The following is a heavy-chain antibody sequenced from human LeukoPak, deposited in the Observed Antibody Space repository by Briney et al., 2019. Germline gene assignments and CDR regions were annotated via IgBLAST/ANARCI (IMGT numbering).Heavy chain of an antibody. V-gene: IGHV3-30*04. Sequence: GGSLRLSCAASGFTFSSYAMHWVRQAPGKGLEWVAVISYDGSNKYYADSVKGRFTISRDNSKNTLYLQMNSLRAEDTAVYYCARDSSGYCTGYFDYWGQGTLVTVSS. CDR1: GFTFSSYA. J-gene: IGHJ4*02. D-gene: IGHD3-3*01. CDR3: ARDSSGYCTGYFDY. CDR2: ISYDGSNK.